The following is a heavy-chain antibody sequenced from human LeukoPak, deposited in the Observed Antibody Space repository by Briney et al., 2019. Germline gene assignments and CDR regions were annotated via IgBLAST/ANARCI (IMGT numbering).Heavy chain of an antibody. Sequence: GGSLRLSCAASGFTFSSYEMNWVRQAPGKGLEWVSYISSSGSTIYYADSVKGRFTISRDNAKNSLYLQMNSLRAKDTAVYYCAKDSAKKYDDYWGQGTLVTVSS. D-gene: IGHD2/OR15-2a*01. CDR3: AKDSAKKYDDY. CDR2: ISSSGSTI. J-gene: IGHJ4*02. CDR1: GFTFSSYE. V-gene: IGHV3-48*03.